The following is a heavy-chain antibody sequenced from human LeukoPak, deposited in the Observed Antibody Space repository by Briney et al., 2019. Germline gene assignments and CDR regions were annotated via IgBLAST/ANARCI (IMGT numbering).Heavy chain of an antibody. D-gene: IGHD3-16*01. J-gene: IGHJ5*02. Sequence: SETLSLTCTVSGVSISSGHYYWAWIRQPPGRGLECIASVLYSGSTYYDPSFNGRVTLSVDTSKNQFSLRLSSVTAADTAIYYCARHTIDTTLGGVPDYFDAWGQGTPVTVSS. V-gene: IGHV4-39*07. CDR1: GVSISSGHYY. CDR2: VLYSGST. CDR3: ARHTIDTTLGGVPDYFDA.